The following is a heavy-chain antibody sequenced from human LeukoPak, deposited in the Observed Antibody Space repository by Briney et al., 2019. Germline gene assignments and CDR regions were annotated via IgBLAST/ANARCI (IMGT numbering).Heavy chain of an antibody. V-gene: IGHV3-21*01. D-gene: IGHD4-17*01. J-gene: IGHJ6*02. CDR1: GFTFSRYS. CDR2: ITSSSSYI. CDR3: ARDLTVSYYYYGMDV. Sequence: GGSLRLSCAASGFTFSRYSMNWVRQAPGKGLECVSSITSSSSYIYYTDSVKGRFTISRDDAKNSLYLQMNSLRAEDTAVYYCARDLTVSYYYYGMDVWGQGTTVTVSS.